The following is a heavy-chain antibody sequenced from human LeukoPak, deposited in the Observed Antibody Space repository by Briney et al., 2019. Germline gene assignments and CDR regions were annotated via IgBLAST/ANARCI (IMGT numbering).Heavy chain of an antibody. J-gene: IGHJ4*02. CDR2: IIPIFGTA. CDR3: ARGDPRVAAAATDFDY. V-gene: IGHV1-69*13. Sequence: SVKVSCKASGGTFSSYAISWVRQAPGQGLEWMGGIIPIFGTANYAQKFQGRVTITADESTSTAYMELSSLRSEDTAVYYCARGDPRVAAAATDFDYWGQGTLVTVSS. D-gene: IGHD6-13*01. CDR1: GGTFSSYA.